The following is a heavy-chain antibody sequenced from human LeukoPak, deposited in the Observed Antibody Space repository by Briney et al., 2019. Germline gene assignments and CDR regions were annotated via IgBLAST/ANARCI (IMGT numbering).Heavy chain of an antibody. J-gene: IGHJ5*02. CDR2: MNPNSGNT. CDR3: ARIGRVWFGTQSNWFDP. CDR1: GYTFTSYD. D-gene: IGHD3-10*01. Sequence: ASVKVSCKASGYTFTSYDINWVRQATGQGLEWMGWMNPNSGNTGYAQRFQGRVTMTRNTSISTAYLELSSLRPEDTAVYYCARIGRVWFGTQSNWFDPWGQGTLVTVSS. V-gene: IGHV1-8*01.